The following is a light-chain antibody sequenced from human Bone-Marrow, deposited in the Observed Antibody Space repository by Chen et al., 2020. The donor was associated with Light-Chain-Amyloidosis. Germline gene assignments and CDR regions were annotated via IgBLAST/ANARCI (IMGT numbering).Light chain of an antibody. CDR1: NIGTTS. CDR2: DDS. CDR3: QVWDRSSDRPV. J-gene: IGLJ3*02. Sequence: SYVLTQPSSVSVAPGQTPTIACGGNNIGTTSVHWYQQTPGQAPLLVVYDDSDRPSGIPERLSGSNSGNTATLTISRVEAGDEADCYCQVWDRSSDRPVFGGGTKLTVL. V-gene: IGLV3-21*02.